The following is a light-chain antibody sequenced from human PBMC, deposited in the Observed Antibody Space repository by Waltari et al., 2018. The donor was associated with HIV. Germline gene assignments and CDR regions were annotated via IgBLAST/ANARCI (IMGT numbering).Light chain of an antibody. CDR3: SSYTSSSTVV. CDR1: SSDVGTYNY. J-gene: IGLJ2*01. Sequence: LTQPASVSGSPGQSITISCTGTSSDVGTYNYVSWYQQHPGKAPKLMVYDVSNRPSGVSNRFSGSKSANTASLTISGLQAEDEADYYCSSYTSSSTVVFGGGTKLTVL. CDR2: DVS. V-gene: IGLV2-14*03.